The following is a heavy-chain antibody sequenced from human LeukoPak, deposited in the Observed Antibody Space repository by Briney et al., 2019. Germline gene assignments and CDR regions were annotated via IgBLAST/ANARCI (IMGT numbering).Heavy chain of an antibody. Sequence: PSETLSLTCAVSGGSVSSSGYYWSWIRQPPGKGLEWIAYIYYTGRTNYNLSLKSRVTISLDASNSQFSLKLSSVTAADTAVYYCARRIESLYYFDYWGQGTLVTVPS. D-gene: IGHD2-8*01. J-gene: IGHJ4*02. CDR2: IYYTGRT. V-gene: IGHV4-61*08. CDR3: ARRIESLYYFDY. CDR1: GGSVSSSGYY.